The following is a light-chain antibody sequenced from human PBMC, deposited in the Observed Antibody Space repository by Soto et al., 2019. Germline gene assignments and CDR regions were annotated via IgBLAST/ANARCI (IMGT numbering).Light chain of an antibody. CDR1: SSDVGGYNY. CDR3: SSLLV. J-gene: IGLJ3*02. CDR2: EVS. V-gene: IGLV2-14*01. Sequence: QSVLTQPASVSGSPGQSITISCTGTSSDVGGYNYVSWYQQHPGKAPKLMIYEVSNRPSGVSNRFSGSKSGNTASLTIYGLQAEDEADYYCSSLLVFGGGPKLTVL.